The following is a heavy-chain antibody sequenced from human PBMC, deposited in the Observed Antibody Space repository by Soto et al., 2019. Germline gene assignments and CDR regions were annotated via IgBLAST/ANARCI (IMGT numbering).Heavy chain of an antibody. CDR3: AIASGYSYGFRWFDP. CDR1: GYTFTGYY. V-gene: IGHV1-2*02. J-gene: IGHJ5*02. CDR2: INPNSGGT. D-gene: IGHD5-18*01. Sequence: GASVKVSCKAFGYTFTGYYMHWVRQAPGQGLEWMGWINPNSGGTNYAQKFQGRVTMTRDTSISTAYMELSRLRSDDTAVYYCAIASGYSYGFRWFDPWGQGTLGTVS.